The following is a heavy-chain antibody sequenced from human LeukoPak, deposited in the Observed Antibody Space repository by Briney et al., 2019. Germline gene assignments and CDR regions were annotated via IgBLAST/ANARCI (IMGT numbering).Heavy chain of an antibody. CDR2: IYYSGNT. V-gene: IGHV4-39*01. J-gene: IGHJ4*02. Sequence: PSETLSLTCTVSGGSISSSSYYWGWIRQPPGKGLEWIGSIYYSGNTYYNPSLMSRVTISVDTSKNQFSLRLSSVTAADTSVYYCARRVAYYGSGSHHDYWGQGTLVTVSS. CDR3: ARRVAYYGSGSHHDY. D-gene: IGHD3-10*01. CDR1: GGSISSSSYY.